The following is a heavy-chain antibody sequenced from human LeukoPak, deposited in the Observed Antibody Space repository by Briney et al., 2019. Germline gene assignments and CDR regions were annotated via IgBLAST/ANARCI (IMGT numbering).Heavy chain of an antibody. D-gene: IGHD3-3*01. J-gene: IGHJ6*03. CDR2: INHSGST. Sequence: SETLSLTCAVYGGSFSGYYRSWIRQPPGKGLEWIGEINHSGSTNYNPSLKSRVTISVDTSKNQFSLKLSSVTAADTAVYYCARGFTIFGVVIRYYYYYMNVWGKGTTVTVSS. V-gene: IGHV4-34*01. CDR3: ARGFTIFGVVIRYYYYYMNV. CDR1: GGSFSGYY.